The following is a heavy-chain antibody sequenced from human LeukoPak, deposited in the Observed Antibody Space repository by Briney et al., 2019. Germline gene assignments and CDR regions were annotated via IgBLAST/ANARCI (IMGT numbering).Heavy chain of an antibody. CDR2: INHSGST. Sequence: SETLSLTCAVYGGSFSGYYWSWIRQPPGKGLEWIGEINHSGSTNYNPSLKSRVTISVDTSKHQFSLKLSSVTAADTAVYYCARSSGTMVRGVPSNAFDIWGQGTMVTVSS. D-gene: IGHD3-10*01. CDR3: ARSSGTMVRGVPSNAFDI. J-gene: IGHJ3*02. CDR1: GGSFSGYY. V-gene: IGHV4-34*01.